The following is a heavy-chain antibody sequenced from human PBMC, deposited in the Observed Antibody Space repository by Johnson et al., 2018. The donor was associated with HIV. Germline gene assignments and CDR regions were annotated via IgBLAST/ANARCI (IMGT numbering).Heavy chain of an antibody. CDR1: GFSLSSYA. CDR2: ISYDGSNK. CDR3: ARDDLGKPFSSYDAFDI. V-gene: IGHV3-30*04. D-gene: IGHD6-13*01. J-gene: IGHJ3*02. Sequence: HVQLVESGGGVVQPGRSLRLSCAASGFSLSSYAMHWVRQAPGKGLEWVAVISYDGSNKYYADSVQGRFTISRDNSKNTLYLQMNSLRAEDTAVYYCARDDLGKPFSSYDAFDIWGQGTMVTVSS.